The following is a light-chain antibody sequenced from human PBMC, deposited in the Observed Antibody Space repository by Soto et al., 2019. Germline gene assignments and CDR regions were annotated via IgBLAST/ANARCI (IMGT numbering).Light chain of an antibody. Sequence: VFSHSPGTLSLCPGERATLSYRASQSVSSSNLAGCQQTPGQAPRLLVYDTAYRATGVPDRFCGSGCGTDVTLTISRLEPEDSAVYYCQQYDSSPWTFGQGTKVDIK. CDR1: QSVSSSN. CDR2: DTA. V-gene: IGKV3-20*01. CDR3: QQYDSSPWT. J-gene: IGKJ1*01.